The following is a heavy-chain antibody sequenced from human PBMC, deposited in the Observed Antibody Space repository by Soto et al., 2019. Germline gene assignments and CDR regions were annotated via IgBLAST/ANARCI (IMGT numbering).Heavy chain of an antibody. CDR1: GCSFSSYA. CDR2: ISYDGSNK. CDR3: ARTAMVVNDAFDI. D-gene: IGHD5-18*01. J-gene: IGHJ3*02. V-gene: IGHV3-30-3*01. Sequence: GGSLRLSCAASGCSFSSYAMHWVRLAPGKGLEWVAVISYDGSNKYYADSVKGRFTISRDNSKNTLYLQMNSLRAEDTAVYYCARTAMVVNDAFDIWGQGTMVTVSS.